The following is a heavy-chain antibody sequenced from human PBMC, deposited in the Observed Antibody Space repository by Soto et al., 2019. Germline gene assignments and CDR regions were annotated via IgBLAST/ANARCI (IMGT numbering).Heavy chain of an antibody. CDR3: AKDKEWRGPGYYYYMDV. V-gene: IGHV3-9*01. J-gene: IGHJ6*03. CDR2: ISWNSGSI. CDR1: GFTFDDYA. Sequence: EVQLVESGGGLVQPGRSLRLSCAASGFTFDDYAMHWVRQAPGKGLEWVSGISWNSGSIGYADSVKGRFTISRDNAKNSLYLRMNSLRAEDTALYYCAKDKEWRGPGYYYYMDVWGKGTTVTVSS. D-gene: IGHD3-3*01.